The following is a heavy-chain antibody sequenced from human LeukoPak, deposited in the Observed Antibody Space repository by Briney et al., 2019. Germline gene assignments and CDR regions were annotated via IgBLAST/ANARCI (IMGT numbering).Heavy chain of an antibody. CDR3: ARDHRDIVVVPAAIRPYYYMDV. J-gene: IGHJ6*03. CDR2: IYTSGST. V-gene: IGHV4-61*02. Sequence: SQTLSLTCTVSGGSNSSGSYYWSWIRRPAGKGLEWIGRIYTSGSTNYNPSLKSRVTISVDTSKNQFSLKLSSVTAADTAVYYCARDHRDIVVVPAAIRPYYYMDVWGKGTTVTVSS. D-gene: IGHD2-2*02. CDR1: GGSNSSGSYY.